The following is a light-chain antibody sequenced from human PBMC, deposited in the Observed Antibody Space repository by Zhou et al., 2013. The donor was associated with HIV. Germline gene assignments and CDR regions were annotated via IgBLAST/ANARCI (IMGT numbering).Light chain of an antibody. V-gene: IGKV3-15*01. CDR1: QSVGDE. Sequence: EIVLTQSPATLCLPPGQRAALSCRASQSVGDELAWYQQKSGQAPRLLIYDASSRATGVPARFSGSGSGTEFTLTISSLQSEDFAVYYCQQYNNWPPQTFGQGTKVEIK. CDR2: DAS. J-gene: IGKJ1*01. CDR3: QQYNNWPPQT.